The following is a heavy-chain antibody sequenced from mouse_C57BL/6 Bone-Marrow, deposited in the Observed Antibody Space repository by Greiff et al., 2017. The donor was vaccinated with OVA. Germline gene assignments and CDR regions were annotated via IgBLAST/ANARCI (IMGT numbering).Heavy chain of an antibody. CDR1: GYTFTSYG. D-gene: IGHD1-1*02. CDR2: IYPRSGNT. J-gene: IGHJ3*01. Sequence: QVQLQQSGAELARPGASVKLSCKASGYTFTSYGISWVKQRTGQGLEWIGEIYPRSGNTYYNEKFKGKATLTADKSSSTAYMELRSLTSEDSAVYFGARALYGRKSWLAYWGQGTLVTVSA. CDR3: ARALYGRKSWLAY. V-gene: IGHV1-81*01.